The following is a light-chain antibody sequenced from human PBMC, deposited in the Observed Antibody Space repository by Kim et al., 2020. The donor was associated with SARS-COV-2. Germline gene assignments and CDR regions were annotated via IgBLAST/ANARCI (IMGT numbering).Light chain of an antibody. CDR3: AAWDASLKGWV. Sequence: QLVLTQPPSASGTPGQRVTISCSGSSSNIGSNSVNWYQQLPGMAPKLLIYTNNQRPSGVPDRFSGSKSGTSASLAISGLQSEDEADYYCAAWDASLKGWVFGGGTQLTVL. J-gene: IGLJ3*02. CDR2: TNN. V-gene: IGLV1-44*01. CDR1: SSNIGSNS.